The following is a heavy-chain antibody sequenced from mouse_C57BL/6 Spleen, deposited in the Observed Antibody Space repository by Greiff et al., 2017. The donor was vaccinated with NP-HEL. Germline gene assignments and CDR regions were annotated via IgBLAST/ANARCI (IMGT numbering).Heavy chain of an antibody. CDR2: IYPRSGNT. Sequence: QVQLKQSGAELARPGASVKLSCKASGYTFTSYGISWVKQRTGQGLEWIGEIYPRSGNTYYNEKFKGKATLTADKSSSTAYMELRSLTSEDSAVYFCAKGYYSNYDGYWGQGTTLTVSS. CDR3: AKGYYSNYDGY. V-gene: IGHV1-81*01. D-gene: IGHD2-5*01. J-gene: IGHJ2*01. CDR1: GYTFTSYG.